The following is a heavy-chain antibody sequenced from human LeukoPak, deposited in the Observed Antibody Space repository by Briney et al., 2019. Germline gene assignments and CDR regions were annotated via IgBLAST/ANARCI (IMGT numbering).Heavy chain of an antibody. V-gene: IGHV1-2*02. CDR2: INPNSGGT. D-gene: IGHD6-13*01. J-gene: IGHJ4*02. CDR3: ARDLAAAGRGWVDY. Sequence: ASVKVSCKASGYSFSGYYVHWVRQAPGQGLEWMGWINPNSGGTNYAQNFQGRVTMTRDTSVSAAYMDLSRLRSDDTAVYYCARDLAAAGRGWVDYWGQGTLVTVSS. CDR1: GYSFSGYY.